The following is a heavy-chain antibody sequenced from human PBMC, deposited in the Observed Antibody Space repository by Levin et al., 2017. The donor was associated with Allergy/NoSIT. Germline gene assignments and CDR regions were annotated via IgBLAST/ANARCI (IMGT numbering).Heavy chain of an antibody. CDR3: ANRGGVY. Sequence: GGSLRLSCAASGLTFSSYAMSWVRQAPGKGLEWVSAVSGSGGSTYYADSVKGRFTISRDNSKNMVYLQMNSLRAEDTAVYYCANRGGVYWGQGTLVTVSS. CDR2: VSGSGGST. CDR1: GLTFSSYA. D-gene: IGHD3-10*01. J-gene: IGHJ4*02. V-gene: IGHV3-23*01.